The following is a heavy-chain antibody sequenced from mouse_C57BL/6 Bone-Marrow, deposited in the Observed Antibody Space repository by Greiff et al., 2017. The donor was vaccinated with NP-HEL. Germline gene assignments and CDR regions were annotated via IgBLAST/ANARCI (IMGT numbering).Heavy chain of an antibody. V-gene: IGHV1-64*01. CDR2: IHPNSGST. CDR1: GYTFTSYW. D-gene: IGHD3-2*02. J-gene: IGHJ3*01. Sequence: QVHVKQPGAELVKPGASVKLSCKASGYTFTSYWMHWVKQRPGQGLEWIGMIHPNSGSTNYNEKFKSKATLTVDKSSSTAYMQLSSLTSEDSAVYYCARCSSGYAPAYWGQGTLVTVSA. CDR3: ARCSSGYAPAY.